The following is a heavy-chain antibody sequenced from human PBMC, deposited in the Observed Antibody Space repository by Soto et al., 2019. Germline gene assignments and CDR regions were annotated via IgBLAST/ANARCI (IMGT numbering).Heavy chain of an antibody. CDR3: ARGSRQWLPD. J-gene: IGHJ4*02. CDR2: MNPSSGDS. V-gene: IGHV1-8*01. Sequence: GASVKVSCKASGYTFTTYDINWVRQATGQGLEWMGWMNPSSGDSGSAQKFQGRVTMTRNIFMNTAYMEMSSLTSDDTAVYYCARGSRQWLPDWGQGTQVTVSS. CDR1: GYTFTTYD. D-gene: IGHD6-19*01.